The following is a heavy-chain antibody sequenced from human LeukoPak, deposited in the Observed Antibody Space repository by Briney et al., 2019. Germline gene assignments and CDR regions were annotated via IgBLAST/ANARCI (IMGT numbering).Heavy chain of an antibody. CDR3: ASGGVVGATTVLDY. CDR2: IIPIFGTA. D-gene: IGHD1-26*01. J-gene: IGHJ4*02. V-gene: IGHV1-69*13. CDR1: GYTFTSYG. Sequence: GASVKVSCKASGYTFTSYGISWVRQAPGQGLEWMGGIIPIFGTANYAQKFQGRVTITADESTSTAYMELSSLRSEDTAVYYCASGGVVGATTVLDYWGQGTLVTVSS.